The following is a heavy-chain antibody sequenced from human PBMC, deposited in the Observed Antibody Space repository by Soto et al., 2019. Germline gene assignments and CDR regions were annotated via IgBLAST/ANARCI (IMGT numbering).Heavy chain of an antibody. Sequence: GGSLRLSCAASGFSVSDYAMSWVRQAPGKGLEWVSSISGSGDGTYYGDSVKGRFTLSRDTSQKTLYLQMNNLRGEDTAIYFCTKSRRSVLMVYGFGGMDVWGRGTTVTVSS. CDR2: ISGSGDGT. V-gene: IGHV3-23*01. CDR1: GFSVSDYA. J-gene: IGHJ6*02. D-gene: IGHD2-8*01. CDR3: TKSRRSVLMVYGFGGMDV.